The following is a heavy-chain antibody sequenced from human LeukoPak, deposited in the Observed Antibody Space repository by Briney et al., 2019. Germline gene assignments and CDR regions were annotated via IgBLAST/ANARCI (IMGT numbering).Heavy chain of an antibody. Sequence: GGSLRLSCAASGFTFSTYSMNWVRQAPGEGLEWVSYISSSSTTIYYADSVKGRFTISRDNSKNTLYLQMNSLRAEDTAVYYCARDGSDSGFDYWGQGTLVTVSS. J-gene: IGHJ4*02. CDR2: ISSSSTTI. V-gene: IGHV3-48*01. CDR1: GFTFSTYS. D-gene: IGHD1-26*01. CDR3: ARDGSDSGFDY.